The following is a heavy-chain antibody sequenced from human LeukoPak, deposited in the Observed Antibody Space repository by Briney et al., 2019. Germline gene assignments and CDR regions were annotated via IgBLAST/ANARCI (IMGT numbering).Heavy chain of an antibody. J-gene: IGHJ6*02. Sequence: SETLSLTCAVYGGSFSGYYWSWIRQPPGKGLEWIGEINHSGSTNYNPSLKSRVTISVDTSKNQFSLKLSSVTAADTAVYYCARGGRKYGYNYYYYYGMDVWGQGTTVTVSS. V-gene: IGHV4-34*01. CDR1: GGSFSGYY. CDR2: INHSGST. CDR3: ARGGRKYGYNYYYYYGMDV. D-gene: IGHD5-24*01.